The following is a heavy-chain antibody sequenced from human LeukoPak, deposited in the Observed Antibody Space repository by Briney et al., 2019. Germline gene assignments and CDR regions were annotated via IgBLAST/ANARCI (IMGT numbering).Heavy chain of an antibody. D-gene: IGHD5-12*01. J-gene: IGHJ4*02. CDR1: GFTFSTYA. V-gene: IGHV3-23*01. CDR2: ISGGGEST. Sequence: GGSLRLSCAASGFTFSTYAMSWVRQAPGKGLEWVLSISGGGESTFYTDSVKGRFIVSRNNSKNTLYLQMNSLRAEDTAAYYCAKVRMGYSGYDPLFDCWGQGTQVTVSS. CDR3: AKVRMGYSGYDPLFDC.